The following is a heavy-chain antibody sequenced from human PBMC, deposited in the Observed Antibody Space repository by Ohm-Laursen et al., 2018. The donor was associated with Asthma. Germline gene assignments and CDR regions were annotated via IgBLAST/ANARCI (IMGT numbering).Heavy chain of an antibody. D-gene: IGHD2-2*01. J-gene: IGHJ4*02. CDR3: ARDPPPSCSSSINCYFIDY. V-gene: IGHV1-18*01. CDR1: GGTLGTSV. CDR2: ISAYNGNT. Sequence: GSSVKVSCKSLGGTLGTSVISWVRQAPGQGLEWMGWISAYNGNTKYAQKFQGRVTMTTDTSTSTAYMELRSLRSDDTAVYYCARDPPPSCSSSINCYFIDYWGQGTLVTVSS.